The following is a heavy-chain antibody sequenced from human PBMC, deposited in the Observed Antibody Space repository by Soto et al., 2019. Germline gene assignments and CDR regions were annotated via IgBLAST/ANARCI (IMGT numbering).Heavy chain of an antibody. CDR1: GFTFSNYA. Sequence: EVQLLESGGGLVQPGGSLRLSCAASGFTFSNYAVTWVRQAPGKGLEWVSTISGSGGSTYYADSVKGRFTISRDNSKNPLYLQMNSLRAEDTAVYYFAKDQGSSWYEIDYWGQGTLVTVSS. D-gene: IGHD6-13*01. J-gene: IGHJ4*02. CDR2: ISGSGGST. CDR3: AKDQGSSWYEIDY. V-gene: IGHV3-23*01.